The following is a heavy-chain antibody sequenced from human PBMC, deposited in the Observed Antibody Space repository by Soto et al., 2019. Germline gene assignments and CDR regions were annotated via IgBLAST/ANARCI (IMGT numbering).Heavy chain of an antibody. CDR1: GGTFSSYA. V-gene: IGHV1-69*13. D-gene: IGHD4-4*01. CDR3: AGLPSVYSNFALNWFAP. J-gene: IGHJ5*02. CDR2: IIPIFGTA. Sequence: GASVKVSCKASGGTFSSYAISWVRQAPGQGLEWMGGIIPIFGTANYAQKFQGRVTITADESTSTAYMELSSLRSEDTAVYYCAGLPSVYSNFALNWFAPWGQGTLVTVSS.